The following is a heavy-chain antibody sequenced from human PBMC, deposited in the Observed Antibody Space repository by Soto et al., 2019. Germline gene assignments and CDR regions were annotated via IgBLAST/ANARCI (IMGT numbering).Heavy chain of an antibody. Sequence: PSETLSLTCTVSGGSVSSGSYYWSWIRQPPGKGLEWIGYIYYSGSTNYNPSLKSRVTISVDTSKNQFSLKLTSVTAADTAMYYCARGGRSAYYYYMGVWGKGTTVTVSS. CDR3: ARGGRSAYYYYMGV. V-gene: IGHV4-61*01. J-gene: IGHJ6*03. CDR1: GGSVSSGSYY. CDR2: IYYSGST.